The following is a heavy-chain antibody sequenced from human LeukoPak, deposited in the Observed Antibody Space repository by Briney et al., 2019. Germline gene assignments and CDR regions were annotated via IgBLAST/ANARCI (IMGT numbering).Heavy chain of an antibody. CDR3: ARESDIAVAGTGFDY. CDR1: GYTFTSYY. D-gene: IGHD6-19*01. Sequence: ASVKVSCKASGYTFTSYYMHWVRQAPGQGLEWRGIINLIGGSTRYAQKFQGRATMTRDTSTSTVYMELSSLRSEDTAVYYCARESDIAVAGTGFDYWGQGTLVTVSS. V-gene: IGHV1-46*01. CDR2: INLIGGST. J-gene: IGHJ4*02.